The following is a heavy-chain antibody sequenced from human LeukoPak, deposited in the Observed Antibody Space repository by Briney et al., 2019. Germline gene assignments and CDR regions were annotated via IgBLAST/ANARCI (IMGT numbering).Heavy chain of an antibody. V-gene: IGHV3-21*01. J-gene: IGHJ4*02. Sequence: GGSLRLSCAASGFTFSSYSMNWVRQAPGKGLEWVSSISCSSSYIYYADSVKGRFTISRDNAKNSLYLQMNSLRAEDTAVYYCARVMNTYYYGSGSYYNVGFGYWGQGTLVTVSS. D-gene: IGHD3-10*01. CDR2: ISCSSSYI. CDR3: ARVMNTYYYGSGSYYNVGFGY. CDR1: GFTFSSYS.